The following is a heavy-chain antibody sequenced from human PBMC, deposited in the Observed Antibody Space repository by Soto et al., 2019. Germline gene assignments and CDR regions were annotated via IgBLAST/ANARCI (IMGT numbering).Heavy chain of an antibody. J-gene: IGHJ4*02. CDR1: GGSISSSSYY. D-gene: IGHD6-13*01. V-gene: IGHV4-39*01. CDR3: ARYSSSWYVGFDY. CDR2: IYYSGST. Sequence: KASETLSLTCTVSGGSISSSSYYWGWIRQPPGKGLEWIGSIYYSGSTYYNPSLKSRVTISVDTSKNQFSLKLSSVTAADTAVYYCARYSSSWYVGFDYWGQGTLVTVSS.